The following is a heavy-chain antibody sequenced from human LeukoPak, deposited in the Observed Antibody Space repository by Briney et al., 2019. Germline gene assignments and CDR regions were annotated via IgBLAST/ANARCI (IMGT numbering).Heavy chain of an antibody. V-gene: IGHV3-74*01. Sequence: GGSLRLSCAASGSTFRSFWMHWVRHAPGKGLVWVSLIHSDGRTTNYADSVKGRFTISRDNAKNTLFLQMNSLRADDTAVYYCARGRGWNLDYWGQGTLVTVSS. CDR3: ARGRGWNLDY. CDR2: IHSDGRTT. J-gene: IGHJ4*02. D-gene: IGHD6-19*01. CDR1: GSTFRSFW.